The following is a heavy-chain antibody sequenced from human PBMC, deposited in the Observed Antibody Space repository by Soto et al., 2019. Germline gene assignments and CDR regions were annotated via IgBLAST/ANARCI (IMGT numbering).Heavy chain of an antibody. CDR2: INPSGGGT. D-gene: IGHD5-12*01. V-gene: IGHV1-46*03. J-gene: IGHJ4*02. CDR1: GYTFTSYY. CDR3: ARDPNIVTTNTIPEYYFDY. Sequence: QVQLVQSGAEVKKPGASVNLSCKASGYTFTSYYMHWVRQAPGQGLEWMGIINPSGGGTSYAQKFQGRITMTRDTSTSTVYMELSSLRSEDTAVYCCARDPNIVTTNTIPEYYFDYWGQGTLVTVSS.